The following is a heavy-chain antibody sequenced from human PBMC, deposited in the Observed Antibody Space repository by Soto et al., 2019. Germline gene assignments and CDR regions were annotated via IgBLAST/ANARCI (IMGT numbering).Heavy chain of an antibody. J-gene: IGHJ6*02. CDR2: ISYDGVTI. Sequence: QVQVVESGGGVVQPGRSLSLSCAASGFTFRSYTMHWVRQAPGKGLEWVAVISYDGVTIYHADSVKGRFTISRDNSKDTLNLQMDSIRAADTADYYCAREHTTNWYYYFFGMVVLGQGTTVTVAS. V-gene: IGHV3-30*03. CDR1: GFTFRSYT. CDR3: AREHTTNWYYYFFGMVV. D-gene: IGHD1-1*01.